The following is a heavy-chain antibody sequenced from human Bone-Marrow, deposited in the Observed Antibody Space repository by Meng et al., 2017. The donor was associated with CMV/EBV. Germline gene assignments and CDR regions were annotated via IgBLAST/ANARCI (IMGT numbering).Heavy chain of an antibody. CDR2: ISYDGSNK. J-gene: IGHJ4*02. CDR3: ARGRGLLTYYFDY. V-gene: IGHV3-30*04. CDR1: GFTFSSYA. D-gene: IGHD2-15*01. Sequence: GESLKISCAASGFTFSSYAMHWVRQAPGKGLEWVAVISYDGSNKYYADSVKGRFTISRDNSKNTLYLQMNSLRAEDTAVYYCARGRGLLTYYFDYWAQGTLVTVSS.